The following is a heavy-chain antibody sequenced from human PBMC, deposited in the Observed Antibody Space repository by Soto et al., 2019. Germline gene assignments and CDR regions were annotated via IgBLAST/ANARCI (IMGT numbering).Heavy chain of an antibody. CDR3: ARGGRLVYYVDF. V-gene: IGHV3-74*01. D-gene: IGHD3-16*01. Sequence: EVQLVESGGGLIQPGGSLRLSCAASEITFSDHWMHWVRQAPGEGLVWVARLNSGGTTTNYAASVKGRFTISRDNARNMVYSQMNTLRVDDTAIYRGARGGRLVYYVDFCGKGTTVTVAS. J-gene: IGHJ6*04. CDR2: LNSGGTTT. CDR1: EITFSDHW.